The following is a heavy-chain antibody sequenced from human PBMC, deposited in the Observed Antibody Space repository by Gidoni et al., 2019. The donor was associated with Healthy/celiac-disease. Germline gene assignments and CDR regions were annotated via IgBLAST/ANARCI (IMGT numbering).Heavy chain of an antibody. CDR1: SSYG. J-gene: IGHJ4*02. V-gene: IGHV3-33*01. Sequence: SSYGMHWVRQAPGKGLEWVAVIWYDGSNKYYADSVKGRFTISRDNSKNTLYLQMNSLRAADTAVYYCAGGVTMVRGVTHYFDYWGQGTLVTVSS. CDR3: AGGVTMVRGVTHYFDY. D-gene: IGHD3-10*01. CDR2: IWYDGSNK.